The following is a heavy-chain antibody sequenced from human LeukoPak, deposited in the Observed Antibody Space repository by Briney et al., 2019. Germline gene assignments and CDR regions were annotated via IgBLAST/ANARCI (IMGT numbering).Heavy chain of an antibody. J-gene: IGHJ4*02. Sequence: SVKVSCKASGGTFSSYAISWVRQAPGQGLEWMGRIIPIFGTANYAQKFQGRVTITTDESTSTAYMELSSLRSEDTAVYYCARQPLGTYYYDSSGYPPFEYWGQGTLVTVSS. CDR3: ARQPLGTYYYDSSGYPPFEY. D-gene: IGHD3-22*01. V-gene: IGHV1-69*05. CDR2: IIPIFGTA. CDR1: GGTFSSYA.